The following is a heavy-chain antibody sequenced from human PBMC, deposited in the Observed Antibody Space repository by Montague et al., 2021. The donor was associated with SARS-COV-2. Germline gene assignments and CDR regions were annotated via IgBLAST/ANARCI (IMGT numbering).Heavy chain of an antibody. CDR2: IYFSGSA. Sequence: SETLSLTCTVSGGAISTSSFHWGWVRQSPGKGLEWIATIYFSGSAYYNPSLKSRVSISIDTSKNKFSLQLTSVTAADTAVYYCARHALFSHNYRRYPFNFDFWGQGTLVTVSS. CDR3: ARHALFSHNYRRYPFNFDF. V-gene: IGHV4-39*01. CDR1: GGAISTSSFH. D-gene: IGHD1-1*01. J-gene: IGHJ4*02.